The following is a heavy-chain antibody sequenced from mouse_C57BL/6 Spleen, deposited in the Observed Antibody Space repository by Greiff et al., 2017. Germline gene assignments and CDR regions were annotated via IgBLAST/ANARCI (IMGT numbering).Heavy chain of an antibody. V-gene: IGHV1-81*01. D-gene: IGHD2-2*01. CDR1: GYTFTSYG. CDR3: AREGYYVYDGFAY. CDR2: IYPRSGNT. J-gene: IGHJ3*01. Sequence: QVQLQQSGAELARPGASVKLSCKASGYTFTSYGISWVKQRTGQGLEWIGEIYPRSGNTYYNEQFKGKATLTADKSSSTAYMELRSLTSADSSVYFCAREGYYVYDGFAYWGQGTLVTVSA.